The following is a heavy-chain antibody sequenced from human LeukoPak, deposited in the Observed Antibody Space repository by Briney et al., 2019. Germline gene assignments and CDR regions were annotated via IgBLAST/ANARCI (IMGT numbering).Heavy chain of an antibody. Sequence: ASVKVSCKASGGTFSNYAITWVRQAPGQGLEWMGGIIPMFGTASYAQKFQGRVTITADKSTSTAYMELSSLRSGDTAVYYCARAQYSDYVLHNWFDSWGQGTLVTVSS. J-gene: IGHJ5*01. CDR3: ARAQYSDYVLHNWFDS. CDR2: IIPMFGTA. V-gene: IGHV1-69*06. D-gene: IGHD5-12*01. CDR1: GGTFSNYA.